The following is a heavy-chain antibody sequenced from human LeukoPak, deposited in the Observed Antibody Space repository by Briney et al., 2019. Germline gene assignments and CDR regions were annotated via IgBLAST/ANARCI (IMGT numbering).Heavy chain of an antibody. V-gene: IGHV1-2*02. Sequence: ASVKVSCKVSGYTFTGYYLHWVRQAPGQGLEWMGWINPHSGVTTFPQKFQGRVTMTMDTSISTTYMELNRLRSDDTAVYYCARDQVAATSAHNFDYWGQGTLVTVSS. CDR1: GYTFTGYY. D-gene: IGHD1-26*01. CDR2: INPHSGVT. CDR3: ARDQVAATSAHNFDY. J-gene: IGHJ4*02.